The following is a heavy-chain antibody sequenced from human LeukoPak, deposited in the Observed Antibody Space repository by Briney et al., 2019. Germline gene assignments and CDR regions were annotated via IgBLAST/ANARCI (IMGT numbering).Heavy chain of an antibody. CDR1: GFTFSSYG. Sequence: SGGSLRLSCAASGFTFSSYGMHWVRQAPGKGLEWVAVISYDGSNKYYADSVKGRFTISRDNSKNTLYLQMNSLRAEDTAVYYCARDGNSAIAAAGSPPDYYYYGMDVWGKGTTVTVSS. V-gene: IGHV3-30*03. J-gene: IGHJ6*04. CDR2: ISYDGSNK. CDR3: ARDGNSAIAAAGSPPDYYYYGMDV. D-gene: IGHD6-13*01.